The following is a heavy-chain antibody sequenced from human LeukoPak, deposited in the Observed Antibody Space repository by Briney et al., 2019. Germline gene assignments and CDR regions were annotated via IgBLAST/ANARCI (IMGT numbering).Heavy chain of an antibody. CDR3: ARGVGGYFPWFDP. CDR2: ISSSSSYI. J-gene: IGHJ5*02. D-gene: IGHD3-22*01. V-gene: IGHV3-21*01. Sequence: GGSLRLSCAASGFTFSSYSMNWVRQAPGKGLEWVSSISSSSSYIYYADSVKGRFTISRDNAKNSLYLQMNSLRAEDTAVYYCARGVGGYFPWFDPWGQGTLVTVSS. CDR1: GFTFSSYS.